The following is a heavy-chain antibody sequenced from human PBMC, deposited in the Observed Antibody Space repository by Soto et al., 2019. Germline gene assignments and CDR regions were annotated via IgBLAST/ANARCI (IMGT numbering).Heavy chain of an antibody. V-gene: IGHV3-30*03. D-gene: IGHD6-6*01. CDR1: GFTFSSYG. J-gene: IGHJ4*02. CDR2: ISYDGSNK. CDR3: RIAATFESFDY. Sequence: GGSLRLSCAASGFTFSSYGMHWVRQAPGKGLEWVAVISYDGSNKYYADSVKGRFTISRDNSKNTLYLQMNSLRAEDTAVYYCRIAATFESFDYWGQGTLVTVSS.